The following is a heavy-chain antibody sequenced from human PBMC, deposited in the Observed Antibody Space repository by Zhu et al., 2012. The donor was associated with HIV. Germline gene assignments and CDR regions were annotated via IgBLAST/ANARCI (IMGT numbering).Heavy chain of an antibody. CDR2: IYHSGST. D-gene: IGHD4-17*01. V-gene: IGHV4-38-2*01. CDR1: GYSISSGYY. CDR3: ARLFRPRTTVTTYFAFDI. J-gene: IGHJ3*02. Sequence: QVQLQESGPGLVKPSETLSLTCAVSGYSISSGYYWGWIRQPPGKGLEWIGSIYHSGSTYYNPSLKSRVTISVDTSKNQFSLKLSSVTAADTAVYYCARLFRPRTTVTTYFAFDIWGQGTMVTVSS.